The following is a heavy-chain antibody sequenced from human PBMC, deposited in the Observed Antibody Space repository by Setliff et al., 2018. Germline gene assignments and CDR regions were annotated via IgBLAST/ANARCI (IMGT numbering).Heavy chain of an antibody. J-gene: IGHJ3*01. CDR2: IKQDGSEK. V-gene: IGHV3-7*04. CDR1: GLTFTRDA. CDR3: GRAGKPYAIDV. Sequence: GGSLRLSCAASGLTFTRDAMTWVRQTPGKGLEWVANIKQDGSEKYYVDSVKGRFTIARDNAQNSLYLQMDSLRVEDTAVYYCGRAGKPYAIDVWGQGTMVTVSS.